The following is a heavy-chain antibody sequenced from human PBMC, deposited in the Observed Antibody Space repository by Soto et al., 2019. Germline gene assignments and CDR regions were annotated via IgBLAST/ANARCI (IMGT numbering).Heavy chain of an antibody. D-gene: IGHD1-1*01. V-gene: IGHV4-4*07. CDR3: VRDGTKTLRDWFDP. J-gene: IGHJ5*02. CDR2: IYATGTT. Sequence: KPSETLSLTCTLSGASISGFYWSWIRKSAGKGLEWIGRIYATGTTDYNPSLKSRVMMSVDTSKKQFSLKLRSVTAADTAVYYCVRDGTKTLRDWFDPWGQGISVTVSS. CDR1: GASISGFY.